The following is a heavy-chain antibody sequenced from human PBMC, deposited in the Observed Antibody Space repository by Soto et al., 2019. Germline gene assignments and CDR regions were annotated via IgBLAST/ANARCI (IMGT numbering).Heavy chain of an antibody. D-gene: IGHD1-7*01. J-gene: IGHJ5*02. V-gene: IGHV4-34*01. Sequence: SETLSLTCAVYGGPFSGYHWSWIRQPPGKGLEWIGEINHSGSTNYKPSLKSRVTISVDTSKNQFSLKLSSVTAADTAVYYCARGLTGTMMRLNCFDPWGQGTLVTVSS. CDR3: ARGLTGTMMRLNCFDP. CDR1: GGPFSGYH. CDR2: INHSGST.